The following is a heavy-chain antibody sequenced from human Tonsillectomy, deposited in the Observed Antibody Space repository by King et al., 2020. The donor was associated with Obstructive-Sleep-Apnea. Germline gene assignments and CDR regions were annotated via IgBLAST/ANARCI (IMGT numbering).Heavy chain of an antibody. J-gene: IGHJ3*02. D-gene: IGHD3-22*01. CDR2: IYYSGST. CDR1: GGSISSGGYY. V-gene: IGHV4-31*03. Sequence: QLQESGPGLVKPSQTLSLTCTVSGGSISSGGYYWSWIRQHPGKGLEWIGYIYYSGSTYYNPSLKSRVTISVDTSKNQFSLKLSSVTAADTAVYYCAGDLSDSSGYYYDSRHDAFDIWGQGTMVTVSS. CDR3: AGDLSDSSGYYYDSRHDAFDI.